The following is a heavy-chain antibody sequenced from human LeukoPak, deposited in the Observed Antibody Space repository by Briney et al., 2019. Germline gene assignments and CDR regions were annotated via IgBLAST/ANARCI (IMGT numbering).Heavy chain of an antibody. CDR1: GFTFSSYA. J-gene: IGHJ6*02. Sequence: GRSLRLSCAASGFTFSSYAMSWVRQAPGKGLEWVSAISGSGGSTYYADSVKGRFTISRDNSKNTLYLQMNSLRAEDTAVYYCAKELRQWLDYYYYGMDVWGQGTTVTVSS. CDR2: ISGSGGST. V-gene: IGHV3-23*01. D-gene: IGHD6-19*01. CDR3: AKELRQWLDYYYYGMDV.